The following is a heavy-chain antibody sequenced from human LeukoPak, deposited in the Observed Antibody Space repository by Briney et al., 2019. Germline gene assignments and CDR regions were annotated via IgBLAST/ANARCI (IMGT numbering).Heavy chain of an antibody. Sequence: PSETLSLTCTVSGGSISSYYWSWIRQPPGKGLEWIGYIYYSGSTNYNPSLKSRVTISVDTSKNQFSLKLSSVTAADTAVYYCAGHNYYDSSGYYPYFDYWGQGTLVTVSS. D-gene: IGHD3-22*01. CDR2: IYYSGST. CDR3: AGHNYYDSSGYYPYFDY. J-gene: IGHJ4*02. V-gene: IGHV4-59*08. CDR1: GGSISSYY.